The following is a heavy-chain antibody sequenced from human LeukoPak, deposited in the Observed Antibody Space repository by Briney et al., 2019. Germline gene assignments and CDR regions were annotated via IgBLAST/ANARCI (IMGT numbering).Heavy chain of an antibody. V-gene: IGHV3-23*01. CDR2: ISGSGDST. D-gene: IGHD3-3*01. CDR1: GFTFRSFA. J-gene: IGHJ3*02. Sequence: GGSLRLSCAASGFTFRSFAVSWVRQAPGKGLEWVSVISGSGDSTYYADSVKGRFTISRDNSKNTLYLQMNSLRAEDTAIYYCTKGVVPTIFGMAWHAFDIWGQGTMVTVS. CDR3: TKGVVPTIFGMAWHAFDI.